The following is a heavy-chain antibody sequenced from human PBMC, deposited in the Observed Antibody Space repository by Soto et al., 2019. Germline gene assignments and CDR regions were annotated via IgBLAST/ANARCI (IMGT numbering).Heavy chain of an antibody. CDR3: ARNTYYDFWSGYYQKSYYFDY. CDR2: ISSSSSTI. J-gene: IGHJ4*02. CDR1: GFTFSSYS. Sequence: GGSLRLSCAASGFTFSSYSMDWVRQAPGKGLEWVSYISSSSSTIYYADSVKGRFTITRDNAKNSLYLQMNSLRAEDTAVYYCARNTYYDFWSGYYQKSYYFDYWGQGTLVTVSS. V-gene: IGHV3-48*01. D-gene: IGHD3-3*01.